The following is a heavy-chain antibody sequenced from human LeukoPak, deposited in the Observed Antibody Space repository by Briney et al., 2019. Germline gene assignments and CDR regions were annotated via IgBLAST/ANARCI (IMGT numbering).Heavy chain of an antibody. CDR1: GFTFSTYW. V-gene: IGHV3-7*01. D-gene: IGHD1-26*01. CDR3: ARDPDQIVGANFDY. CDR2: INQDGTKK. Sequence: GGSLRLSCAPSGFTFSTYWMNGVRQAPGKGLEWVANINQDGTKKYYVDSVKGRFTISRDNAKNSLYLQMNSLTAEDTAIYYCARDPDQIVGANFDYWGQGTLVTVSS. J-gene: IGHJ4*02.